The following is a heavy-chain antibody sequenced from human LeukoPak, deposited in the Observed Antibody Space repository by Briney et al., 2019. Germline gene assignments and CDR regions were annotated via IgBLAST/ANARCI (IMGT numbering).Heavy chain of an antibody. CDR1: GGSISGYY. CDR3: AGVGQGSGWYFDY. J-gene: IGHJ4*02. D-gene: IGHD6-19*01. V-gene: IGHV4-4*07. CDR2: IYISGST. Sequence: SETLSLTCTVSGGSISGYYWSWIRQPAGRGLEWIGRIYISGSTNYNPPLKSRLTMSVDTSKNQFSLKLSSVTAADTAVYYCAGVGQGSGWYFDYWGQGTLVTVSS.